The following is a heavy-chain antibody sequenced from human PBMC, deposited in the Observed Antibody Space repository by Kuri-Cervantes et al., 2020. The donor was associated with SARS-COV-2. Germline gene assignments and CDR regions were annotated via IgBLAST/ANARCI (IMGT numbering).Heavy chain of an antibody. J-gene: IGHJ5*02. V-gene: IGHV4-39*07. CDR3: ARSSGDIVVVPVFDP. Sequence: ESLKISCSASNGSISSSPYYWAWIRQPPGKGLEWIGSIYYSGTTYNNPSLMSRLTLSLDTSKNQFSLKLSSVTAADTAVYYCARSSGDIVVVPVFDPWGQGTLVTVSS. CDR1: NGSISSSPYY. CDR2: IYYSGTT. D-gene: IGHD2-2*01.